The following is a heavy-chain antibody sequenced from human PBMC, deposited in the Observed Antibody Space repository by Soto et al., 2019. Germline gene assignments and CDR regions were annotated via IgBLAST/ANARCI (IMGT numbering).Heavy chain of an antibody. Sequence: GGSLRLSCAASGFTFSSYDMHWVRQATGKGLEWVSGIGTAGDTYYLGSVKGRFTISRENAKNSLYLQMNSLRAGETAVYYCAREGRGGGYIDYWGQGTLVTVSS. V-gene: IGHV3-13*01. CDR3: AREGRGGGYIDY. J-gene: IGHJ4*02. D-gene: IGHD2-15*01. CDR2: IGTAGDT. CDR1: GFTFSSYD.